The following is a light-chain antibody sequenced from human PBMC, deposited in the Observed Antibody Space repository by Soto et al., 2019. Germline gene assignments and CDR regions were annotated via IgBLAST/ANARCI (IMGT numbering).Light chain of an antibody. CDR3: SSYAGNNIHYV. CDR2: EVS. CDR1: STDVGGYNY. J-gene: IGLJ1*01. Sequence: QSALTQPPSASGSAGQSVTISCTGTSTDVGGYNYVSWYQQHPGKAPKLMIYEVSKRPSGVPDRFSGSKSGNTASLTVSGLQAADEADYYCSSYAGNNIHYVFGTGTKVTVL. V-gene: IGLV2-8*01.